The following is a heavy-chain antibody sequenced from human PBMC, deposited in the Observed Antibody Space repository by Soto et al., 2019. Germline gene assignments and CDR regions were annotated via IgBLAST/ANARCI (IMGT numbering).Heavy chain of an antibody. CDR1: GFTFSSYW. V-gene: IGHV3-7*01. Sequence: GGSLRLSCVVSGFTFSSYWMNWVRQAPGKGLEWVANIKQDGSEKYYVDSAKGRFTISRDNAKNSLYLQMNSLSAEDTAICYCETSRTFDYWGQGTLVTVSS. D-gene: IGHD6-13*01. CDR2: IKQDGSEK. CDR3: ETSRTFDY. J-gene: IGHJ4*02.